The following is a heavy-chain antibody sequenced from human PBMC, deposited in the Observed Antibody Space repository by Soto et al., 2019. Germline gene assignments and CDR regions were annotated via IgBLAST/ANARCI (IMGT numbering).Heavy chain of an antibody. Sequence: QVQLVESGGGVVQPGRSLRLSCTASGFTFSSYNMEWVRQAPGKGLEWVTVISFDGSNKYYADSVKGRFTVSRDNSKNTLDLQMNSLRDEDTAVYYCAREVGTFYYHYGMDVWGQGTTVTVSS. D-gene: IGHD2-21*02. J-gene: IGHJ6*02. CDR3: AREVGTFYYHYGMDV. V-gene: IGHV3-30-3*01. CDR1: GFTFSSYN. CDR2: ISFDGSNK.